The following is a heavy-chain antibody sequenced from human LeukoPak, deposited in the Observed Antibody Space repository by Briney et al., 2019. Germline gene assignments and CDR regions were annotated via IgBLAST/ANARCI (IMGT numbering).Heavy chain of an antibody. CDR3: ARRFYFDY. CDR2: IYYSGST. J-gene: IGHJ4*02. Sequence: PSETLSLTCTVSGGSISSDYWSWIRQPPGKGLEWIGYIYYSGSTNYNPSLKSRVTISVDTSKNQFSLKLSSVTAADTAVYYCARRFYFDYWGQGTLVTVSS. CDR1: GGSISSDY. V-gene: IGHV4-59*08.